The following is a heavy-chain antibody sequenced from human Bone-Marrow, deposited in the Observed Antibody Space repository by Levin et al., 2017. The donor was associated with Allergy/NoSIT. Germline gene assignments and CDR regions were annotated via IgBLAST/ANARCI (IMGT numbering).Heavy chain of an antibody. J-gene: IGHJ4*02. D-gene: IGHD1-26*01. CDR3: ASQYSASSTWGY. CDR2: ISYSGTT. Sequence: PSETLSLTCTVSGGSISTTTYYWGWIRQPPGKGLEWIGSISYSGTTYYNPSLKSRVTISVDTSKNQFSPKLPSVTAEDTAVYFCASQYSASSTWGYWGQGTLVNVSS. V-gene: IGHV4-39*07. CDR1: GGSISTTTYY.